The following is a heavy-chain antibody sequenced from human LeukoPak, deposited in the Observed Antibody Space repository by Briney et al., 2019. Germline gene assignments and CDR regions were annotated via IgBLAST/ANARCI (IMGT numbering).Heavy chain of an antibody. V-gene: IGHV3-20*04. CDR2: INWNGGST. J-gene: IGHJ4*02. CDR3: ARDHNYGSGLGYDY. Sequence: GGSLRLSCAASGFTFDDYGMSWVRQAPGKGLEWVSGINWNGGSTGYADSVKGRFTISRDNAKNSLYLQMNSLRAEDTALYYCARDHNYGSGLGYDYWGQGTLVTVSS. CDR1: GFTFDDYG. D-gene: IGHD6-19*01.